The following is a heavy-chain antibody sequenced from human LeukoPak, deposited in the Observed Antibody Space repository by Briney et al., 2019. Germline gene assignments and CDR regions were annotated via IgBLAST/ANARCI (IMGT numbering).Heavy chain of an antibody. V-gene: IGHV5-51*01. CDR2: IFPGDSDT. CDR1: GYSFTSYW. Sequence: GESLKISCKGSGYSFTSYWIGWVRQMPGKGLDWMGIIFPGDSDTRYSPSFQGQVTISADKSISTAYLQWSSLKASDTAMYYCARLHYNGSGSPFDAFDIWGQGTMVTVSS. D-gene: IGHD3-10*01. J-gene: IGHJ3*02. CDR3: ARLHYNGSGSPFDAFDI.